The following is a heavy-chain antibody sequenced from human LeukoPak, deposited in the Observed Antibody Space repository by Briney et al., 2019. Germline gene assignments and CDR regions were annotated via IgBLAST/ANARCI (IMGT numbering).Heavy chain of an antibody. CDR1: GFTVSSNY. V-gene: IGHV3-49*04. CDR2: IASETYGGTA. Sequence: GGSLRLSCAASGFTVSSNYMSWVRQAPGKGLEWVGFIASETYGGTAEYAASVKGRFTISRDDSKSIAYLQMNSLKTEDTAVYYCTRDQTPYYWGQGTLVTVSS. J-gene: IGHJ4*02. CDR3: TRDQTPYY.